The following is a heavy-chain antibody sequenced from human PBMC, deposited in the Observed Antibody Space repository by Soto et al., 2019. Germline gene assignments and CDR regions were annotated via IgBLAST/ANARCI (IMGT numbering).Heavy chain of an antibody. CDR3: AREEKTRYCSGGSCYSTRFDP. CDR1: GGCISSGGYY. D-gene: IGHD2-15*01. J-gene: IGHJ5*02. Sequence: QVQLQESGPGLVKPSQTLSLTCTVSGGCISSGGYYWSWIRQHPGKGLEWIGYIHYSGSTYYNPSLKSRVTISVDTSKNPFSLKLSSVTAADTAVYYCAREEKTRYCSGGSCYSTRFDPWGQGTLVTVSS. V-gene: IGHV4-31*03. CDR2: IHYSGST.